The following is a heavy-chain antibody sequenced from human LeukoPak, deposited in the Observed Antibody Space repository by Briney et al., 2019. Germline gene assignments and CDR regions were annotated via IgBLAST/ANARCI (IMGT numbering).Heavy chain of an antibody. J-gene: IGHJ5*02. CDR2: IYYSGST. CDR1: GGSISSSDYY. V-gene: IGHV4-30-4*01. Sequence: SETLSLTCTVSGGSISSSDYYWSWIRQPPGKGLEWIGYIYYSGSTYYNPSLKSRVTISVDTSKNQFSLKLSSVTAADTAVYYCARGGLFYRDNWFDPWGQGTLVTVSS. D-gene: IGHD3-16*02. CDR3: ARGGLFYRDNWFDP.